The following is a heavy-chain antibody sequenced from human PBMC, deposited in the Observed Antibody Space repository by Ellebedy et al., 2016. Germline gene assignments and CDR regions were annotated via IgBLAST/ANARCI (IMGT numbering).Heavy chain of an antibody. D-gene: IGHD4-17*01. CDR2: ISAGSDTT. Sequence: GESLKISCVTSGFTFSKYFMTWVRQAPGKGLEWVSTISAGSDTTRLADSVKGRFTISRDTSKNSVYLRMNNLRVEDTAVYYCRQGHYADLWGQGTLVTVSS. CDR1: GFTFSKYF. J-gene: IGHJ4*02. CDR3: RQGHYADL. V-gene: IGHV3-23*01.